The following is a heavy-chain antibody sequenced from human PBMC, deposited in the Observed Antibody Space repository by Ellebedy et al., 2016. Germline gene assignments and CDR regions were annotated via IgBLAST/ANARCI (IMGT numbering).Heavy chain of an antibody. D-gene: IGHD3-9*01. J-gene: IGHJ4*02. Sequence: GGSLRLXCPAPGFTLISYWMHWVRQVPGKGLVWVSRINEDGRTITYADSVKGRFTISRDDAKNTLYLQMNSLRVDDTGVYYCARDFTGPLDFWGQGTLVPVSS. CDR1: GFTLISYW. CDR3: ARDFTGPLDF. V-gene: IGHV3-74*01. CDR2: INEDGRTI.